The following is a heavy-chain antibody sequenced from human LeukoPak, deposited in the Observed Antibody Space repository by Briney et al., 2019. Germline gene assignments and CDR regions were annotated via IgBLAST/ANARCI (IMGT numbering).Heavy chain of an antibody. CDR1: GFTVSSND. Sequence: GGSLRLSCAASGFTVSSNDMSWVRQAPGKGLECISVIYSGGSTDYADSVKGRLTISRDNSKNTLYLQMNSLRADDTAVYYCAKSHHVTAIDYWGQGTLVTVSS. CDR2: IYSGGST. D-gene: IGHD2-21*02. V-gene: IGHV3-53*01. J-gene: IGHJ4*02. CDR3: AKSHHVTAIDY.